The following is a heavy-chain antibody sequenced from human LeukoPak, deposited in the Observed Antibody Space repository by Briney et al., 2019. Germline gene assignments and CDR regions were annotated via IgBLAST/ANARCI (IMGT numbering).Heavy chain of an antibody. J-gene: IGHJ4*02. V-gene: IGHV3-53*01. D-gene: IGHD6-13*01. CDR1: GFTFSSYA. CDR3: ARGGSSWYWYFDY. CDR2: IYSGGST. Sequence: GGSLRLSCAASGFTFSSYAMSWVRQAPGKGLEWVSVIYSGGSTYYADSVKGRFTISRDNSKNTLYLQMNSLRAEDTAVYYCARGGSSWYWYFDYWGQGTLVTVSS.